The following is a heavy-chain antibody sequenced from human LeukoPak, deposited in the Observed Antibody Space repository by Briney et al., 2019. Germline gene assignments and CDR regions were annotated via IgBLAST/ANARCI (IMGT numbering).Heavy chain of an antibody. J-gene: IGHJ4*02. V-gene: IGHV5-51*01. CDR2: IYPGDSDT. D-gene: IGHD2-15*01. CDR1: GYSFTTYW. Sequence: VESLKISCKGSGYSFTTYWIGWVRQMPGKGLEWMGIIYPGDSDTRYSPSFQGQVTISADKSTSTAYLQWSSLKASDTAMYYCARARYCSGGSRYAEYWGQGTVDTVSS. CDR3: ARARYCSGGSRYAEY.